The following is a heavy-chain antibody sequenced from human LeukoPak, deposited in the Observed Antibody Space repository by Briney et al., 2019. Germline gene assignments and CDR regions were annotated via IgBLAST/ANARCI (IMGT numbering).Heavy chain of an antibody. D-gene: IGHD6-13*01. Sequence: SETLSLTCTVSGYSISSGYYWGWIRQPPGKGLEWIGSIYHSGSTYYNPSLKSRVTISVDRSKNQFSLKLSSVTAADTAVYYCARGSSWPLYYYGMDVWGQGTTVTVSS. J-gene: IGHJ6*02. CDR1: GYSISSGYY. CDR2: IYHSGST. V-gene: IGHV4-38-2*02. CDR3: ARGSSWPLYYYGMDV.